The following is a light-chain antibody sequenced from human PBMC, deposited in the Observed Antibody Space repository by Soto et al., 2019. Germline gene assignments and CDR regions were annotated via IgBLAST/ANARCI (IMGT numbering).Light chain of an antibody. CDR3: QVWHSSSDHYV. CDR1: IIGSKS. J-gene: IGLJ1*01. V-gene: IGLV3-21*02. Sequence: YELTQPPSVSVAPGQTARITCGGNIIGSKSVHWYQQKPGQAPVLVVYDDSDRPSGIPERFSGSNSGITATLTISRVEAGDEADYYCQVWHSSSDHYVFGTGTKVTVL. CDR2: DDS.